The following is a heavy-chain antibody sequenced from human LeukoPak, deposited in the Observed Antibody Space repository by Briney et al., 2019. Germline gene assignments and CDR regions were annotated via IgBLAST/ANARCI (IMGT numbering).Heavy chain of an antibody. CDR1: GFTFSNSW. V-gene: IGHV3-7*01. J-gene: IGHJ4*02. CDR3: ARDRGYSSFDY. CDR2: INPGGSKV. Sequence: GGSLRLFCAAYGFTFSNSWMTWVRQAPGKDLERVATINPGGSKVAYVGSVKGRFTISRDNAKNSVYLQMSSLRVEETGVFYCARDRGYSSFDYWGQGALVAVSS. D-gene: IGHD2-15*01.